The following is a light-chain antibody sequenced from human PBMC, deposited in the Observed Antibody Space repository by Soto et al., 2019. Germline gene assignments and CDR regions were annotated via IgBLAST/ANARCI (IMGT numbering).Light chain of an antibody. CDR1: QSVTSTS. Sequence: EIVLSQSPGTLSLPPGERATLSCRASQSVTSTSLSWYQQKTGQAPRLLIYGAANRATGIPDRFSGRGSGTDFTLTISRLEPEDFAVYYCQLYGSSPMYTFGQGTTLELK. J-gene: IGKJ2*01. CDR2: GAA. V-gene: IGKV3-20*01. CDR3: QLYGSSPMYT.